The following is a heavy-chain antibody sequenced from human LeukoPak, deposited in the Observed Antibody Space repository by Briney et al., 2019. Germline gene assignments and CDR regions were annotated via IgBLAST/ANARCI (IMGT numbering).Heavy chain of an antibody. Sequence: ASVKVSCKASGFTFTDYYMHWVRLAPGQGLKWMGYINPHSGVTSFPQKFRGRVTLATDTSISAAYMELSSLISDDTAMYYCVREGITRAFDLWGQGALVTVSS. CDR3: VREGITRAFDL. CDR1: GFTFTDYY. D-gene: IGHD1-14*01. J-gene: IGHJ4*02. V-gene: IGHV1-2*02. CDR2: INPHSGVT.